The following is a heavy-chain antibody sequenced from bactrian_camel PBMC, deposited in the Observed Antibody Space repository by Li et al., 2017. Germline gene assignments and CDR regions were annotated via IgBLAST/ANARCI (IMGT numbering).Heavy chain of an antibody. J-gene: IGHJ4*01. D-gene: IGHD3*01. CDR3: ARAAIDSCSGAWCDGPGY. Sequence: QLVESGGGLVQPGGSLRLSCVASGFTFRTYFMSWVRQAQGKGLEWVSGINVHGGIIYTADSVKGRFTISRDNAKNTLYLRLSSLKTEDTAMYYCARAAIDSCSGAWCDGPGYWGQGTQVTVS. V-gene: IGHV3S28*01. CDR2: INVHGGII. CDR1: GFTFRTYF.